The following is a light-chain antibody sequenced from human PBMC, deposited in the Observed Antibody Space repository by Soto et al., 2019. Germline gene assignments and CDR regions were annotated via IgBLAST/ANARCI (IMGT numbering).Light chain of an antibody. CDR1: ESVLFVSNNKNF. J-gene: IGKJ1*01. CDR2: WAS. CDR3: QQFFPAPT. Sequence: DGVLTQSPDSLAVSLCGRATIHCRANESVLFVSNNKNFLAWYQHKPGHPPKLFLNWASTRESGVPDRLSGSGSGTEFTLTISNLHAEDASVYYCQQFFPAPTFGQGTKVDIK. V-gene: IGKV4-1*01.